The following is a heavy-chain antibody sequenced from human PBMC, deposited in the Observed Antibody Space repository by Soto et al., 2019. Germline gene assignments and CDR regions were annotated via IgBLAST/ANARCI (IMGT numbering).Heavy chain of an antibody. D-gene: IGHD6-19*01. V-gene: IGHV3-21*06. CDR1: GITFNYYT. Sequence: GGALRLSCAASGITFNYYTVHWVRRAPGKGLEWVSSISAVSDYIRYADSVKGRFTISRDNAKTSVYLQMKSLTAEDTAVYYCAREGGSGWAWYFDNWGQGTLVTVSS. CDR2: ISAVSDYI. J-gene: IGHJ4*02. CDR3: AREGGSGWAWYFDN.